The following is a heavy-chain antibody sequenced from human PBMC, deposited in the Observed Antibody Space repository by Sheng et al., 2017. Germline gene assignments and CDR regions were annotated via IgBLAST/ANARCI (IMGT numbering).Heavy chain of an antibody. D-gene: IGHD3-9*01. CDR2: IKQDGSEK. Sequence: EVQLVESGGGLVQPGGSLRLSCAASGFTFSSYWMSWVRQAPGKGLEWVANIKQDGSEKYYVDSVKGRFTISRDNAKNSLYLQMNSLRAEDTAVYYCARAGSYDILTGYYTYWYFDLWGRGTLVTVSS. CDR1: GFTFSSYW. V-gene: IGHV3-7*01. J-gene: IGHJ2*01. CDR3: ARAGSYDILTGYYTYWYFDL.